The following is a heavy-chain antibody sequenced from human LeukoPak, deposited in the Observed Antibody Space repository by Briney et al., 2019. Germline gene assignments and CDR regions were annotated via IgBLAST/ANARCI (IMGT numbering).Heavy chain of an antibody. D-gene: IGHD3-3*01. Sequence: PGGSLRLSCAASGFTFSSYAMHWVRQAPGKGLEWVAVISYDGSNKYYADSVKGRFTISRDNSKNTLYLQMNSLRAEDTAVYYCARDTFDITTGGDYWGQGTLVTVSS. CDR2: ISYDGSNK. V-gene: IGHV3-30-3*01. CDR1: GFTFSSYA. J-gene: IGHJ4*02. CDR3: ARDTFDITTGGDY.